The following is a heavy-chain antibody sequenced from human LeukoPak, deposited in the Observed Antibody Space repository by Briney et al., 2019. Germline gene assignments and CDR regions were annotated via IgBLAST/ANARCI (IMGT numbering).Heavy chain of an antibody. D-gene: IGHD6-13*01. Sequence: SETLSLTCTVSGGSISSYYWSWVRQPPGKGLEWNGYIYYSGITNYNPSLNSQVTISVDTSTNQFSLKPSSVTAADTAVYYCARHLAGWEQQLLPNHFDYWGQGTLVTVSS. CDR3: ARHLAGWEQQLLPNHFDY. CDR2: IYYSGIT. V-gene: IGHV4-59*08. CDR1: GGSISSYY. J-gene: IGHJ4*02.